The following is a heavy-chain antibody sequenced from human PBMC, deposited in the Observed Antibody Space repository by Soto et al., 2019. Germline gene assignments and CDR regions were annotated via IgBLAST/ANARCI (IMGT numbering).Heavy chain of an antibody. CDR1: GYSFTTYW. J-gene: IGHJ6*02. Sequence: GESLKISCKASGYSFTTYWIAWVRQMPGKGLEWMGIINPGDSDIRYSPSFQGQVTISADNSISTAYLQWSSLKASDTAMYYCARHEQFYYYYYGMDVWGQGAAVTVSS. CDR3: ARHEQFYYYYYGMDV. CDR2: INPGDSDI. V-gene: IGHV5-51*01. D-gene: IGHD4-4*01.